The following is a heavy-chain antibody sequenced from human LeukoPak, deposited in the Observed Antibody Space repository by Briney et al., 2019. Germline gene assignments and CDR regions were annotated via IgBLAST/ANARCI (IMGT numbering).Heavy chain of an antibody. Sequence: PSETLSLTCTVSGGSLSRYYWSWIRQPPGKGLEWIGYIYYRGSPNYNPSLKSRVTISVDTSKNQFSRTLSSVTAADTAVYYCARGGGSTIFGVVITPTNYFDYWGQGTLVTVSS. CDR2: IYYRGSP. J-gene: IGHJ4*02. D-gene: IGHD3-3*01. CDR3: ARGGGSTIFGVVITPTNYFDY. CDR1: GGSLSRYY. V-gene: IGHV4-59*08.